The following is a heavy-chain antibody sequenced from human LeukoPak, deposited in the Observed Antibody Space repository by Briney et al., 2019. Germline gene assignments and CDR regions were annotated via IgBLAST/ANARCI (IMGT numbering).Heavy chain of an antibody. Sequence: GGSLRLSCTASGFSFGSYWMHWVRQAPGKGLVWVSRINGDGSSTSYADSEKGRFTISRHNAKNTLYLQMNTLRAEDTAVYYCARDIYVDTELVDYWGQGTLVTVSS. CDR3: ARDIYVDTELVDY. J-gene: IGHJ4*02. D-gene: IGHD5-18*01. V-gene: IGHV3-74*01. CDR2: INGDGSST. CDR1: GFSFGSYW.